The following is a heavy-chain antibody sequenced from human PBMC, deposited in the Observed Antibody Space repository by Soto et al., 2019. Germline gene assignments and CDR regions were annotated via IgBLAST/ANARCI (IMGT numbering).Heavy chain of an antibody. J-gene: IGHJ4*02. CDR1: GVSFSHYW. CDR2: ISPDGRTT. D-gene: IGHD3-10*01. Sequence: PGGSLRLSCAASGVSFSHYWMHWFRQAPGKGLVWVSRISPDGRTTTYADSVKGRFTISRDNAKSTLYLQMNSLTVEDGAVYYCADSWLPTSYWGPGTLVTVSS. V-gene: IGHV3-74*01. CDR3: ADSWLPTSY.